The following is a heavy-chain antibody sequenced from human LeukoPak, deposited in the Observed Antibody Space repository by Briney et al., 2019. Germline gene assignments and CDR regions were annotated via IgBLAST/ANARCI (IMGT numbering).Heavy chain of an antibody. CDR1: GFTFSDYY. J-gene: IGHJ4*02. CDR3: ARAEGSGWYKRFDY. CDR2: ISSSGRTI. D-gene: IGHD6-19*01. V-gene: IGHV3-11*04. Sequence: PGGSLRLSCAASGFTFSDYYMSWIRQAPGKGLEWLSCISSSGRTIYYADSVKGRFTISRDNAKNSLYLQMNSLRAEDTAVYYCARAEGSGWYKRFDYWGQGTLVTVSS.